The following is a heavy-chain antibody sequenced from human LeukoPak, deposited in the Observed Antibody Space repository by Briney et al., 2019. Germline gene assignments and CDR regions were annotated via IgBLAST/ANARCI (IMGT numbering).Heavy chain of an antibody. D-gene: IGHD3-10*01. CDR2: IYHSGST. CDR1: GGSISSGGYS. V-gene: IGHV4-30-2*01. CDR3: ARALCGSGSYSYGMDV. J-gene: IGHJ6*02. Sequence: SETLSLTCAVSGGSISSGGYSWSWIRQPPGKGLEWIGYIYHSGSTYYNPSLKSRVTISVDRSKNQFSLKLSSVTAADTAVYYCARALCGSGSYSYGMDVWGQGTTVTVSS.